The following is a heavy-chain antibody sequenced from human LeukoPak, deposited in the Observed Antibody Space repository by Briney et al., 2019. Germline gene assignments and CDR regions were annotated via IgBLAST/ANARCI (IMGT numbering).Heavy chain of an antibody. V-gene: IGHV3-30-3*01. CDR1: GFTFSSYA. Sequence: GGSLRLSCAASGFTFSSYAMHWVRQPPGKGLEWVAVISFDGNTKYDADSVKGRFTISRDNSKSTLYLQMNSLRAEDTAVYYCARRSGGSCLDVWGQGTTVTISS. D-gene: IGHD2-15*01. CDR2: ISFDGNTK. J-gene: IGHJ6*02. CDR3: ARRSGGSCLDV.